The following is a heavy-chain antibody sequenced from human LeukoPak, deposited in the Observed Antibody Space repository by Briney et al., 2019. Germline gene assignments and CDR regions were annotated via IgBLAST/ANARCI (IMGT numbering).Heavy chain of an antibody. J-gene: IGHJ5*02. CDR2: MNPNSGNT. V-gene: IGHV1-8*03. Sequence: ASVKVSCKASGYTFTSYDINWVRQATGQGLEWMGWMNPNSGNTGYAQKFQGRVTITRNTSISTAYMELSSLRSEDTAVYYCARGRGYCSGGSCYSGWFDPWGQGTLVTVSS. D-gene: IGHD2-15*01. CDR3: ARGRGYCSGGSCYSGWFDP. CDR1: GYTFTSYD.